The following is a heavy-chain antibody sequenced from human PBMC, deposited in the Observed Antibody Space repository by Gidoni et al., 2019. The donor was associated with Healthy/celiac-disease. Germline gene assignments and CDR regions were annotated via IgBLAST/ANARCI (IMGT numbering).Heavy chain of an antibody. CDR3: ARGLRDIVVVVAAIPSNCFDY. J-gene: IGHJ4*02. Sequence: QVQLQQWGAGLLKPSETLSLTCAVYGGSFSGYYWSWIRQPPGKWLEWIGEINHSGSPNYSPALKSRVTISVDTSKNQFSLKLSSVTAADTAVYYCARGLRDIVVVVAAIPSNCFDYWGQGTLVTVSS. CDR2: INHSGSP. CDR1: GGSFSGYY. V-gene: IGHV4-34*01. D-gene: IGHD2-15*01.